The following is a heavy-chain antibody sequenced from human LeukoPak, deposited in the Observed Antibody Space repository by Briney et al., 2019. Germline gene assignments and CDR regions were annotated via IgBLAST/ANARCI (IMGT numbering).Heavy chain of an antibody. V-gene: IGHV3-30*18. CDR1: GFTFSSYG. CDR2: ISYDGSNK. J-gene: IGHJ4*02. CDR3: AKAGPDIVVVVAATPGQYYFDY. D-gene: IGHD2-15*01. Sequence: PGGSLRLSCAASGFTFSSYGMHWVRQAPDKGLEWVAVISYDGSNKYYADSVKGRFTISRDNSKNTLYLQMNSLRAEDTAVYYCAKAGPDIVVVVAATPGQYYFDYLGQGTLVTVSS.